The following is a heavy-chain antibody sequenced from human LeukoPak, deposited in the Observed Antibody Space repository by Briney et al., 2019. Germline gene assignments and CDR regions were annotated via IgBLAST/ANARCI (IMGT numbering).Heavy chain of an antibody. V-gene: IGHV3-20*04. Sequence: GESLRLSCAASGFTFDDYAMNWVRQVPGRGLEWVSGINWNGRITEYADSVKDRFTISRQNTKNSLYLYMKNLGGEDTALYFCTRGSVQLWLRDTYYYMDVWGKGTTVTVPS. CDR3: TRGSVQLWLRDTYYYMDV. CDR1: GFTFDDYA. D-gene: IGHD5-18*01. CDR2: INWNGRIT. J-gene: IGHJ6*03.